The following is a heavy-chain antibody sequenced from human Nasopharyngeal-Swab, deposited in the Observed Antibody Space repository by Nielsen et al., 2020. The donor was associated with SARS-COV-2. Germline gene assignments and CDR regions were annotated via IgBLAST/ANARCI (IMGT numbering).Heavy chain of an antibody. Sequence: SETLSLTCSVSGDSIISYYWSWIRQPPGKGLEWIGEINHRGSTNYNPSLKSRVTISVDTSKNQFSLKLSSVTAADTAVYYCARGDVVVPAAIYYYYYGMDVWGQGTTVTVSS. CDR1: GDSIISYY. CDR3: ARGDVVVPAAIYYYYYGMDV. V-gene: IGHV4-34*01. CDR2: INHRGST. J-gene: IGHJ6*02. D-gene: IGHD2-2*01.